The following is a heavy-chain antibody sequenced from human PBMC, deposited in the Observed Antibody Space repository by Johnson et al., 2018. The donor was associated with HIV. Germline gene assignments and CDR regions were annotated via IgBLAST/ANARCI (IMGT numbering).Heavy chain of an antibody. CDR3: ATFGYTSGWIVTDDAFDV. D-gene: IGHD6-19*01. CDR2: IWYDGSSK. Sequence: QVQLVESGGGVVQPGRSLRLSCAASGFTFSSYGMHWVRQAPGKGLEWVAVIWYDGSSKYYAESLKGQISISRDNSMNTLYLQMNSLRAEDTAVYYCATFGYTSGWIVTDDAFDVWGQGTMVTVSS. J-gene: IGHJ3*01. CDR1: GFTFSSYG. V-gene: IGHV3-30*19.